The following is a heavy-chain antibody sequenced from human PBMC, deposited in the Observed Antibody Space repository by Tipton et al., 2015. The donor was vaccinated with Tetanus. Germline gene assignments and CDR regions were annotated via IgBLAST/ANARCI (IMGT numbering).Heavy chain of an antibody. CDR3: ARGVWFGPGPRYYFDY. V-gene: IGHV4-4*07. J-gene: IGHJ4*02. CDR2: IYTSGTT. D-gene: IGHD3-10*01. Sequence: TLSLTCTVSGGSMISYYWSWIRQPAGKGLEWIGRIYTSGTTNYNPSLKSRVTMSLDTSKKQFSLSLNSVTAADTAVYFCARGVWFGPGPRYYFDYWGQGTLVTVSS. CDR1: GGSMISYY.